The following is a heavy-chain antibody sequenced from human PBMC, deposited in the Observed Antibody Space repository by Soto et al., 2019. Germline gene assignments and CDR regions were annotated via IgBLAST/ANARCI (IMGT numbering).Heavy chain of an antibody. V-gene: IGHV1-18*01. D-gene: IGHD3-3*01. CDR1: GYTFTSYG. Sequence: QVQLVQSGAEVKKPGASVKVSCKASGYTFTSYGISWVRQAPGQGLEWMGWISAYNGNTNYAQKLQGRVTMTTDTSTRTAYMEQRSLRSDATAVYYCARGWDLRFLEWPAGYWGQGTLVTVSS. CDR3: ARGWDLRFLEWPAGY. J-gene: IGHJ4*02. CDR2: ISAYNGNT.